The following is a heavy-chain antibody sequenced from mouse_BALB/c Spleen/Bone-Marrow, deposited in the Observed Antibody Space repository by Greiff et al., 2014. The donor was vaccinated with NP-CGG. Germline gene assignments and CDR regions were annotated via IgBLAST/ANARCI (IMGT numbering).Heavy chain of an antibody. CDR2: IYPGSGST. Sequence: QVQLKESGPELVKPGASGKMSCKASGYTFTDYVITWVKQRTGQGLEWIGEIYPGSGSTYYNEKFKGKATLTADKSSNTAYMQLGSLTSEDSAVYFCARLDGNYRYAMDYWGQGTSVTVSS. CDR1: GYTFTDYV. D-gene: IGHD2-1*01. J-gene: IGHJ4*01. V-gene: IGHV1-77*01. CDR3: ARLDGNYRYAMDY.